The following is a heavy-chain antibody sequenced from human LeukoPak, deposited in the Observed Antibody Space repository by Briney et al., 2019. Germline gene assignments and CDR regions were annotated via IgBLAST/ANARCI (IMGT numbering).Heavy chain of an antibody. D-gene: IGHD3-9*01. CDR3: ARVKLRYFDWLRRGNYAFDI. CDR2: IYYSGST. J-gene: IGHJ3*02. V-gene: IGHV4-59*01. Sequence: PSETLSLTCTVSGGSISSYYWSWIRQPPGKGLEWIGYIYYSGSTNYNPSLKSRVTISVDTSKNQFSLKLSSVTAADTAVYYCARVKLRYFDWLRRGNYAFDIWGQGTMVTVSS. CDR1: GGSISSYY.